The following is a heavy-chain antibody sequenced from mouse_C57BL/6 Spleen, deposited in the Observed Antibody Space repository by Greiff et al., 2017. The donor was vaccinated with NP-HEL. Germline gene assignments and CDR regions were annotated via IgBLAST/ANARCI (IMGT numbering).Heavy chain of an antibody. CDR2: IDPSDSYT. CDR1: GYTFTSYW. V-gene: IGHV1-59*01. D-gene: IGHD1-1*01. Sequence: QVQLQQPGAELVRPGTSVKLSCKASGYTFTSYWMHWVKQRPGQGLEWIGVIDPSDSYTNYNQKFKGKATLTVDTSASTAYMQLSSLTSEDSAVYYCAPFYYGSSYGNYWGQGTTLTVSS. J-gene: IGHJ2*01. CDR3: APFYYGSSYGNY.